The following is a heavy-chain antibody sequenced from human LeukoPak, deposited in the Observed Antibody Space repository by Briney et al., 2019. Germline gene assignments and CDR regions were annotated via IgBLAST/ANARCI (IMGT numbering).Heavy chain of an antibody. CDR3: ARDIPAVAVYYFDY. CDR2: ISAYNGNT. V-gene: IGHV1-18*01. D-gene: IGHD6-19*01. Sequence: GESLKISCKGSGYTFTSYGISWVRQAPGQGLEWMGWISAYNGNTNYAQKLQGRVTMTTDTSTSTAYMELRSLRSDDTAVYYCARDIPAVAVYYFDYWGQGTLVTVSS. J-gene: IGHJ4*02. CDR1: GYTFTSYG.